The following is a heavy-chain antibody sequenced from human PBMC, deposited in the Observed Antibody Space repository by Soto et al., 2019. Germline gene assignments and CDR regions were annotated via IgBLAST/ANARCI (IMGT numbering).Heavy chain of an antibody. V-gene: IGHV3-23*01. CDR1: GFTFSSYA. Sequence: EVQLLESGGGLVQPGGSLRLSCAASGFTFSSYAMSWVRQAPGKGLEWVSAISGSGGSTYYADSVKGRFTISRDNSKNTLDKQMNCLRGGDTAVCYCATKGGSLISSGWYGGSFAPWGQGTLVTVSS. CDR2: ISGSGGST. J-gene: IGHJ5*02. CDR3: ATKGGSLISSGWYGGSFAP. D-gene: IGHD6-19*01.